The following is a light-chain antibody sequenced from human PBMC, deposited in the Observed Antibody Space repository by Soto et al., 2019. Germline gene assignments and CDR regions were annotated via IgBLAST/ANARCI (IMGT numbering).Light chain of an antibody. CDR2: DAS. CDR3: QQRSNWPIT. J-gene: IGKJ5*01. Sequence: EIVLAESPATLSLSPGERASLSCGASQNVRSYLAWYQQKPGQAPRLLIYDASNRATGIPARFSGSGSGTDFTLTISSLEPEDFAVYDCQQRSNWPITFGQGTRLEI. V-gene: IGKV3-11*01. CDR1: QNVRSY.